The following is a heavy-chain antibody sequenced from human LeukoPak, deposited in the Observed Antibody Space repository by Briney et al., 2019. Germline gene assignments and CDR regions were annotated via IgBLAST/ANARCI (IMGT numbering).Heavy chain of an antibody. CDR2: INPNRGNT. CDR1: GYTFTSYD. V-gene: IGHV1-8*03. D-gene: IGHD3-3*01. J-gene: IGHJ6*03. Sequence: ASVKVSCKASGYTFTSYDISWVRQATGQGLKWMGYINPNRGNTGYAQKYQGRVTITRNTTISTAYMELSSLRSEDTGVYYCASIGSITIFGVVNDYMDVWGKGTTVTVPS. CDR3: ASIGSITIFGVVNDYMDV.